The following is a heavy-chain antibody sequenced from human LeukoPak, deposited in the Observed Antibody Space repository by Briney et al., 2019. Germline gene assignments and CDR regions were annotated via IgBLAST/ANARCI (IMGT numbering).Heavy chain of an antibody. CDR3: VRDFRSADY. CDR2: ISGSGGST. V-gene: IGHV3-23*01. Sequence: GGSLRLSCAASGFTFSSYAMSWVRQAPGKGLEWVSAISGSGGSTYYADSVKGRFTISRDDAKNMMFLQMNSLRADDTAVYYCVRDFRSADYWGQGILVTVSS. CDR1: GFTFSSYA. J-gene: IGHJ4*02.